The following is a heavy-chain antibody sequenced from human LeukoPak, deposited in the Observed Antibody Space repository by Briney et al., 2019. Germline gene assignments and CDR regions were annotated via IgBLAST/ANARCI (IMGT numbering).Heavy chain of an antibody. CDR1: GFTFSGYT. CDR3: AREFDPDYFDY. V-gene: IGHV3-21*01. J-gene: IGHJ4*02. Sequence: PGGSLRLSRTVSGFTFSGYTMHWVRQAPGKGLEWVSSISSSGLYIYFADSLKGRFTISRDNAKNSLYLQVNSLRAEDTAVYYCAREFDPDYFDYWGQGTLVTVSS. CDR2: ISSSGLYI.